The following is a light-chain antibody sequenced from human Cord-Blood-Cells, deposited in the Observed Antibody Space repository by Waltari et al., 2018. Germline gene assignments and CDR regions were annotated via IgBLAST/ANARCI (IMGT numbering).Light chain of an antibody. J-gene: IGKJ4*01. CDR1: QSVSSN. V-gene: IGKV3-15*01. CDR3: QQYNNWPPLT. Sequence: EIVMTQSPATLSVSPGERATLSCRASQSVSSNLPWYQQKPGQAPRLLIYGASTRATGIPARFSGSGSGTEFPLTISSLQSEDFAVYYCQQYNNWPPLTFGGGTKVEIK. CDR2: GAS.